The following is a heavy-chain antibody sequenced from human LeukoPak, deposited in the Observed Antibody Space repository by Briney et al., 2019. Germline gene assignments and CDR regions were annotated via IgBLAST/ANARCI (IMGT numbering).Heavy chain of an antibody. V-gene: IGHV3-7*01. CDR2: IKQDGSEK. D-gene: IGHD3-16*02. CDR3: ARDGGVLGLYPFY. Sequence: LAGGSLRLSCAASGFTFSSYWMSWVRQAPGKGLEWVANIKQDGSEKYYVDSVKGRFTISRDNAKNSLYLQMNSLRAEDTAVYYCARDGGVLGLYPFYWGQGTLLTVSS. CDR1: GFTFSSYW. J-gene: IGHJ4*02.